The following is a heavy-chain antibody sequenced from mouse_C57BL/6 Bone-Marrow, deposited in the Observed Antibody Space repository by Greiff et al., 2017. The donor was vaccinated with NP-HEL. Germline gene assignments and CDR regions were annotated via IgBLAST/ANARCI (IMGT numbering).Heavy chain of an antibody. D-gene: IGHD1-1*01. Sequence: QVQLQQPGAELVKPGASVKMSCKASGYTFTSYWITWVKQRPGQGLEWIGDIYPGSGSTNYNEKFKSKATLTVDPSSSTAYMQLSSLTSEDSAVYYCARRYYYGSSLWYFEGWGTGTTVTVAS. CDR1: GYTFTSYW. CDR3: ARRYYYGSSLWYFEG. J-gene: IGHJ1*03. CDR2: IYPGSGST. V-gene: IGHV1-55*01.